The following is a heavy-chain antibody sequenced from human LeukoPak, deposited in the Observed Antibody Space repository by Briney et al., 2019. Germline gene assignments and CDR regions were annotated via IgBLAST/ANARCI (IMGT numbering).Heavy chain of an antibody. CDR3: ARGLVVVITTDYGMDV. V-gene: IGHV1-46*01. CDR1: GYTFTSYY. CDR2: INPSGGST. J-gene: IGHJ6*02. D-gene: IGHD3-22*01. Sequence: ASVKVPCKASGYTFTSYYMHWVRQAPGQGLEWMGIINPSGGSTSYAQKFQGRVTMTRDTSTSTVYMELSSLRSEDTAVYYCARGLVVVITTDYGMDVWGQGTTVTVSS.